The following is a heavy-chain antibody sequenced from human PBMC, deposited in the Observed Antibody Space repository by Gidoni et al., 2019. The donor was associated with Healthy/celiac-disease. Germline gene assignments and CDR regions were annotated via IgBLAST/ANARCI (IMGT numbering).Heavy chain of an antibody. J-gene: IGHJ4*02. CDR3: AREESAAATYYFDY. Sequence: QVQLVQSGAEVKQPGASVKVSCKASGYTSTGYYMHWVRQAPGQGLEWMGWINPNSGGTNYAQKYQGRVTMTRDTSISTAYMELSRLRSDDTAVYYCAREESAAATYYFDYWGQGTLVTVSS. CDR2: INPNSGGT. D-gene: IGHD6-13*01. V-gene: IGHV1-2*02. CDR1: GYTSTGYY.